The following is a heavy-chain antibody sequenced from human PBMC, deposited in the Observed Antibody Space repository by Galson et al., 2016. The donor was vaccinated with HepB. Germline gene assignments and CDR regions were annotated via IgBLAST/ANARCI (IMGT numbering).Heavy chain of an antibody. V-gene: IGHV4-4*02. CDR3: ARLVHGGTFFDS. D-gene: IGHD1-14*01. CDR1: GGSISSSNW. Sequence: SETLSLTCAVSGGSISSSNWWSWVRQPPGKGLEWIGTIYYRGTTYYNPSLKSRLTMDVDTSKNQFSLKLSSVTAADTSVYYCARLVHGGTFFDSWGQGTLVTVSS. J-gene: IGHJ4*02. CDR2: IYYRGTT.